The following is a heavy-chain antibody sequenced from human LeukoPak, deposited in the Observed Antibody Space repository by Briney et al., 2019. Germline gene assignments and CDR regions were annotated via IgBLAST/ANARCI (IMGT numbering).Heavy chain of an antibody. CDR3: ARASYYYDTTGLGAVDL. Sequence: GRSLRLSCAASGFTFNDHAMCWVRHAPGKGLEWVSGINWSGDNIDYADSVKGRFTISRDDAKNSLFLQMNSLRAEDTALYYCARASYYYDTTGLGAVDLWGQGTMVTVSS. CDR1: GFTFNDHA. J-gene: IGHJ3*01. D-gene: IGHD3-22*01. V-gene: IGHV3-9*01. CDR2: INWSGDNI.